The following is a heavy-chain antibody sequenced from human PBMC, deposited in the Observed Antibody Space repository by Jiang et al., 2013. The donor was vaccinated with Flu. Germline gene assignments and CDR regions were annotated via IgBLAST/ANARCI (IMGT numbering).Heavy chain of an antibody. D-gene: IGHD3-22*01. CDR2: ISAYNGNT. J-gene: IGHJ5*02. Sequence: SGAEVKKPGSSVKVSCKASGYTFTSYGISWVRQAPGQGLEWMGWISAYNGNTNYAQKLQGRVTMTTDTSTSTAYMELRSLRSDDTAVYYCARDYYYDSSGYYSSWFDPWGQGTLVTVSS. CDR3: ARDYYYDSSGYYSSWFDP. V-gene: IGHV1-18*01. CDR1: GYTFTSYG.